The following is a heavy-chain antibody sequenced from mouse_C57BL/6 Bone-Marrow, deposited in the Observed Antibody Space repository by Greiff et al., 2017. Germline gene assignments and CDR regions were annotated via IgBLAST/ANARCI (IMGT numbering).Heavy chain of an antibody. CDR1: GFTFSDFY. D-gene: IGHD2-5*01. V-gene: IGHV7-1*01. CDR3: AREAYYSNYWYFDV. CDR2: SRNKANDYTT. Sequence: EVKLVESGGGLVQSGRSLRLSCATSGFTFSDFYMEWVRQAPGKGLEWIAASRNKANDYTTEYSASVKGRFIVSRDTSQSILYLQMNALRAEDTAIYYCAREAYYSNYWYFDVWGTGTTVTVSS. J-gene: IGHJ1*03.